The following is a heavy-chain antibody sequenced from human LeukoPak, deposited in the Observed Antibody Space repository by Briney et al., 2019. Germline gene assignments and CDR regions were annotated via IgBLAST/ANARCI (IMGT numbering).Heavy chain of an antibody. CDR2: INHSGST. J-gene: IGHJ4*02. V-gene: IGHV4-34*01. Sequence: SETLSLTCAVYGGSFSGYYWSWIRQPPGKGLEWIGEINHSGSTNYNPSLKSRVTISVDTSKNQFSLKLGSVTAADTAVYYCARGRGYCSGGSCYYDYWGQGTLVTVSS. CDR1: GGSFSGYY. D-gene: IGHD2-15*01. CDR3: ARGRGYCSGGSCYYDY.